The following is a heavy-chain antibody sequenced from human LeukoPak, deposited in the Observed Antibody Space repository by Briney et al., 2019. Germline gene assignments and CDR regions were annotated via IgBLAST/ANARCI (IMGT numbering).Heavy chain of an antibody. CDR3: AISRGIH. Sequence: SGGSLRLSCTASGFTFGTYWMNWVRQSPGKGLEWVASIKQDGSEKYYVDSVRGRFTISRDNAKDSLYLQMNSLRAEDTAVYHCAISRGIHWGQGTLVTVSS. D-gene: IGHD6-25*01. J-gene: IGHJ4*02. V-gene: IGHV3-7*01. CDR2: IKQDGSEK. CDR1: GFTFGTYW.